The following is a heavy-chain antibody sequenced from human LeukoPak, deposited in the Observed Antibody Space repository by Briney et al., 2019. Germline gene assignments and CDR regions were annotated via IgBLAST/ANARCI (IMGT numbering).Heavy chain of an antibody. CDR2: IYYSGST. CDR3: ASSTDIVVPTPRSHAFDI. V-gene: IGHV4-59*08. CDR1: GGSISSYY. J-gene: IGHJ3*02. D-gene: IGHD3-22*01. Sequence: SETLSPTCTVSGGSISSYYWSWIRQPPGKGLEWIGYIYYSGSTNYNPSLKSRVTISVDTSKNQFSLKLSSVTAADTAVYYCASSTDIVVPTPRSHAFDIWGQGTMVTVSS.